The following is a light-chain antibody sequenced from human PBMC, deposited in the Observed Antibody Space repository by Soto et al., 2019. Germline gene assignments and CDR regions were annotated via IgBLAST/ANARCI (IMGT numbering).Light chain of an antibody. Sequence: EIVLTQSPATLSLSPGERATLSCRASQSVSSYLAWYQQKPGQAPRLLIYDASNRATGIPARFSGSGSGTDFTLTISSLEPEDFAVYYCQRRSNWPVTFGPGTKVYIK. CDR1: QSVSSY. J-gene: IGKJ3*01. CDR3: QRRSNWPVT. CDR2: DAS. V-gene: IGKV3-11*01.